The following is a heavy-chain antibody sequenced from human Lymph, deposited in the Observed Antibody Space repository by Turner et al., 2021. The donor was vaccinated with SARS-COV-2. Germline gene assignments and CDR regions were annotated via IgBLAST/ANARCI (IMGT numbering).Heavy chain of an antibody. CDR2: ISWNSGSI. CDR1: GFTFDEYV. CDR3: AKGRRFGMDV. V-gene: IGHV3-9*01. J-gene: IGHJ6*02. Sequence: EVQLVESGGGLVQPGRSLRLSCAASGFTFDEYVMHWVRQDPGKGLEWVSGISWNSGSIGYADAGKGRFTISRDNAKNSLYLKMNSLRAEDTALYYCAKGRRFGMDVWGQGTTVTVSS.